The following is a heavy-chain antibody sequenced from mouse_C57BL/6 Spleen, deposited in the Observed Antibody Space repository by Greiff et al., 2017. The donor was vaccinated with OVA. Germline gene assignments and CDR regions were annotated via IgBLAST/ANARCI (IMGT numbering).Heavy chain of an antibody. CDR3: ARYAGGYDGYYLYAMDD. CDR2: IRNKANGYTT. Sequence: DVQLVESGGGLVQPGGSLSLSCAASGFTFTDYYMSWVRQPPGKALAWLGFIRNKANGYTTEYSASVKGRFTISRDNSQSILYLQMNALGAEDSATYYCARYAGGYDGYYLYAMDDWGQGTSVTVSS. CDR1: GFTFTDYY. D-gene: IGHD2-3*01. V-gene: IGHV7-3*01. J-gene: IGHJ4*01.